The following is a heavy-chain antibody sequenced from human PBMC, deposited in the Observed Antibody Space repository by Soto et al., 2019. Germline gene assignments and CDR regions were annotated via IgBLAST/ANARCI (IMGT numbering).Heavy chain of an antibody. CDR2: IYYSGST. J-gene: IGHJ4*02. Sequence: QLPLQQARPGLVTSSETPFPTCTVSGCSISSSSYYWGWIRHPPGKGLEWIGSIYYSGSTYYYLSLKSRVTISVETSKNRFSLKQCSVTAADTAVYFWARHGGSGMVRYWGKGTLVTVAS. CDR1: GCSISSSSYY. D-gene: IGHD3-10*01. CDR3: ARHGGSGMVRY. V-gene: IGHV4-39*01.